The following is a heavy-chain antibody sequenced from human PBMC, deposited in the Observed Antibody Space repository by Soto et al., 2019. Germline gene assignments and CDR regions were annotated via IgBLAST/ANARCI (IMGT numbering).Heavy chain of an antibody. Sequence: GASVKVSCKASGGTFSSYASSWVRQAPGQGLEWMGGIIPIFGTANYAQKFQGRVTITADESTSTAYMELSSLRSEDTAVYYCAWDYDSSGYYSYWGQGTLVTVSS. CDR3: AWDYDSSGYYSY. D-gene: IGHD3-22*01. V-gene: IGHV1-69*13. J-gene: IGHJ4*02. CDR2: IIPIFGTA. CDR1: GGTFSSYA.